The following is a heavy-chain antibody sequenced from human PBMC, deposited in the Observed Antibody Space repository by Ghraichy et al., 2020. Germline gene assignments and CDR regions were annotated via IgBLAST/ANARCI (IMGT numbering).Heavy chain of an antibody. V-gene: IGHV6-1*01. Sequence: SQTLSLTCAISGDSVSSKSAAWNWIRQSPSRGLEWLGRTYYRSKWYSDYAVSVKSRITINSDTSKNQFSLHLNSVTPEDTAVYYCARILGPLAGLVSWFDPWGQGTLVTVSS. CDR3: ARILGPLAGLVSWFDP. CDR2: TYYRSKWYS. CDR1: GDSVSSKSAA. J-gene: IGHJ5*02. D-gene: IGHD2-15*01.